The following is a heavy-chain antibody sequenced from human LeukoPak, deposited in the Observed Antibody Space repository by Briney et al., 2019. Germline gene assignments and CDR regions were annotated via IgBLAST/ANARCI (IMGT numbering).Heavy chain of an antibody. D-gene: IGHD2-2*01. CDR1: GFTFSIFE. CDR3: ARETDSTLFDY. Sequence: GGSLRLSCAASGFTFSIFEMNWVRQAPGKGLEWVSYISSSGSTIYYADSVKGRFTISRDNARNSLDLQMDILRAEDTAVYYCARETDSTLFDYWGQGTLVTVSS. J-gene: IGHJ4*02. CDR2: ISSSGSTI. V-gene: IGHV3-48*03.